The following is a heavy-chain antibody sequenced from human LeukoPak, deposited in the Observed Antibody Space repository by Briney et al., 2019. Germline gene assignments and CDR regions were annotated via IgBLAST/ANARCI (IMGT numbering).Heavy chain of an antibody. CDR1: GGSISSGGYS. D-gene: IGHD3-3*01. J-gene: IGHJ3*02. Sequence: SETLSLTCAVSGGSISSGGYSWSWIRQPPGKGLEWIGYIYHSGSTYYNPSLKSRVTISVDRSKNQFSLKLSSVTAADTAVYYCARALKGDDFWSGSWAFDIWGQGTMVTVSS. CDR3: ARALKGDDFWSGSWAFDI. CDR2: IYHSGST. V-gene: IGHV4-30-2*01.